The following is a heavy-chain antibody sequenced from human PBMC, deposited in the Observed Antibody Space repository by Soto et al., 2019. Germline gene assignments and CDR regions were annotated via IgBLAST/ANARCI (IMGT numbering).Heavy chain of an antibody. D-gene: IGHD5-12*01. CDR3: AAEGDYDYTNWFDP. V-gene: IGHV4-39*01. CDR2: IYYSGST. J-gene: IGHJ5*02. CDR1: GGSISSSSYY. Sequence: QLQLQESGPGLVKPSETLSLTCTVSGGSISSSSYYWGWIRQPPGKGLEWIGSIYYSGSTYYNPSLKSRVTIPVDTSKNQFSLKLSSVTAADTAVYYCAAEGDYDYTNWFDPWGQGTLVTVSS.